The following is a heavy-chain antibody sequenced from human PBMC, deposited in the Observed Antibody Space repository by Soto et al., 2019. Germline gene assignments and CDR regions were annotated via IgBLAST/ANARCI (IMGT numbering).Heavy chain of an antibody. V-gene: IGHV4-30-4*01. CDR3: ARGPAYYYDSSGYSY. CDR2: IYYSGST. J-gene: IGHJ4*02. D-gene: IGHD3-22*01. Sequence: SETLSLTCTVSGGSISSGDHYWSWIRQPPGKGLEWIGYIYYSGSTYYNPSLKSRVAISVDTSKNRFSLKLNSVTAADTAVYYCARGPAYYYDSSGYSYWGQGTLVTVSS. CDR1: GGSISSGDHY.